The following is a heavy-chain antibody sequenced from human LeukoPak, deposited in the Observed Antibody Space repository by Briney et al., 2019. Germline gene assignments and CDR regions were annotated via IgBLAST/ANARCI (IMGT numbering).Heavy chain of an antibody. Sequence: GFLGPSCSTLGVPGKSKYNRWGRPAPGEGVGGGPVIYSGGSTYYADSVKGRFTISRDNSKNTLYLQMNSLRAEDTAVYYCAREYSGSSMRAFDIWGQGTMVTVSS. CDR2: IYSGGST. CDR1: GVPGKSKY. D-gene: IGHD1-26*01. J-gene: IGHJ3*02. CDR3: AREYSGSSMRAFDI. V-gene: IGHV3-53*01.